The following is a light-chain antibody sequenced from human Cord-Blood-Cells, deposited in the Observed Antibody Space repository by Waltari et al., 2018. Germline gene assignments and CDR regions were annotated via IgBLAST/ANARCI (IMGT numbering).Light chain of an antibody. V-gene: IGKV3-15*01. J-gene: IGKJ4*01. CDR1: QRVSSN. CDR3: QQYNNWPLP. Sequence: EIVMTQSPATLSVSPGERATLSCRSSQRVSSNLAWYQQKPGQAPRLLIYGSSTRATGIPAMFSGSGSGTEFTLTISSLQYEDFSVYYCQQYNNWPLPFGGGTKVEIK. CDR2: GSS.